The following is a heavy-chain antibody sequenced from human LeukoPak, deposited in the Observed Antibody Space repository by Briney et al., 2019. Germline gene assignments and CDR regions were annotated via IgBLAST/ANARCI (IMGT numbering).Heavy chain of an antibody. D-gene: IGHD3-10*02. CDR1: GLTFSSCG. J-gene: IGHJ6*04. CDR3: AELGITMIGGV. CDR2: ISSSGSTI. Sequence: GGSLRLSCAVSGLTFSSCGFSWARQAPGKGLEWVSYISSSGSTIYYADSVKGRFTISRDNAKNSLYLQMNSLRAEDTAVYYCAELGITMIGGVWGKGTTVTISS. V-gene: IGHV3-48*04.